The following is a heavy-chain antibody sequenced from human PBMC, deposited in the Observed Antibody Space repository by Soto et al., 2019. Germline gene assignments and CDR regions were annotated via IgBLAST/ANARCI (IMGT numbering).Heavy chain of an antibody. Sequence: QVQLQESGPGLVKPLQTLSLTCTVSGGSISSGGYYWRWIRQHPGKGLEWIGYIYYSGSTYYNPSLKSRVTISVDTSKNQFSLKLSSVTAADTAVYYCARATVAGTLGSGYWGQGTLVTVSS. CDR3: ARATVAGTLGSGY. CDR2: IYYSGST. V-gene: IGHV4-31*03. J-gene: IGHJ4*02. D-gene: IGHD6-19*01. CDR1: GGSISSGGYY.